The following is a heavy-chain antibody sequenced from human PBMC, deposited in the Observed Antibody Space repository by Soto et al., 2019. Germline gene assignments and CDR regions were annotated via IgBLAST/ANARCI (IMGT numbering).Heavy chain of an antibody. Sequence: SVKVSCKASGGTFSSYAISWVRQAPGQGLEWMGGIIPIFGTANYAQKFQGRVTITADESISTAYMELSRLRSDDTAVYYCARAKKTVAGTDGFEIWGQGTMVTVS. CDR1: GGTFSSYA. V-gene: IGHV1-69*13. CDR2: IIPIFGTA. J-gene: IGHJ3*02. CDR3: ARAKKTVAGTDGFEI. D-gene: IGHD6-19*01.